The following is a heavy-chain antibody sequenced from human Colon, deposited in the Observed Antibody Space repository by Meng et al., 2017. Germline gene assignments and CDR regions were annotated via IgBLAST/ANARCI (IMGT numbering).Heavy chain of an antibody. V-gene: IGHV5-51*01. D-gene: IGHD5-18*01. CDR3: ARRADTVMD. CDR2: INPGDSAT. J-gene: IGHJ4*02. CDR1: GYSFTSYW. Sequence: GESLKISCKGSGYSFTSYWIAWVRQMPGKGLEWMEIINPGDSATKYSPSFQGQVTFSADKSISTVYLQWSSLKASDSAMYYCARRADTVMDWGQGTLVTVSS.